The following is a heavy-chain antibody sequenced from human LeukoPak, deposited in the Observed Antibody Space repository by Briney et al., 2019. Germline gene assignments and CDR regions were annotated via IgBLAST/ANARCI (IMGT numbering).Heavy chain of an antibody. CDR2: VHGDGYSI. CDR3: ATAQVGAPTDF. V-gene: IGHV3-74*01. CDR1: GFPFSSYA. J-gene: IGHJ4*02. Sequence: GGSLRLSCTASGFPFSSYAIYWVRQAPGKGLVWVARVHGDGYSISYADSVRGRFTISRDNAKDTLYLHMNSLRPEDTAVYYCATAQVGAPTDFWGLGTRVTVSS. D-gene: IGHD1-26*01.